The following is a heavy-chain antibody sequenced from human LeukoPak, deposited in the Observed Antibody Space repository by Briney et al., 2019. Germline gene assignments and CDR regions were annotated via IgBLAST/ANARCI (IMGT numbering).Heavy chain of an antibody. CDR3: AREEVVRGVIDFDY. D-gene: IGHD3-10*01. CDR2: ISYTGST. J-gene: IGHJ4*02. Sequence: PSETLSLTCTVSGCSISSSNHYWGWIRQPPGKGLEWIGLISYTGSTSYNPSLKSRITISADQSKNQFSLKVISVTAADTAVYYCAREEVVRGVIDFDYWGQGTLVTVSS. CDR1: GCSISSSNHY. V-gene: IGHV4-39*02.